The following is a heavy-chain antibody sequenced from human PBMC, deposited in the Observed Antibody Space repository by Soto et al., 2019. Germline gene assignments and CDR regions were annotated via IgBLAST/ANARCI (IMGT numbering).Heavy chain of an antibody. D-gene: IGHD4-17*01. Sequence: SVKVSFKASGGTFSSYAISWVRQAPGQGLEWMGGIIPIFGTANYAQKFQGRVTITADESTSTAYMELSSLRAEDTAVYYCARDLPDGDYVVRRFDAFDIWGQGTMVTVSS. CDR2: IIPIFGTA. V-gene: IGHV1-69*13. CDR3: ARDLPDGDYVVRRFDAFDI. J-gene: IGHJ3*02. CDR1: GGTFSSYA.